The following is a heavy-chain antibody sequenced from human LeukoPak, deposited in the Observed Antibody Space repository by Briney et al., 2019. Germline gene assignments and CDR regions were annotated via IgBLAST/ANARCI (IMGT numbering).Heavy chain of an antibody. CDR1: GGSISSSSYY. J-gene: IGHJ6*02. CDR3: ARQPRIAAAGTDYYYYGMDV. D-gene: IGHD6-13*01. CDR2: IYYSGST. V-gene: IGHV4-39*01. Sequence: SETLSLTCTVSGGSISSSSYYWGWIRQPPGKGLEWIGSIYYSGSTYYNPSLKSRVTISVDTSKNQFSLKLSSVTAADTAVYYCARQPRIAAAGTDYYYYGMDVWGQGTTVTVSS.